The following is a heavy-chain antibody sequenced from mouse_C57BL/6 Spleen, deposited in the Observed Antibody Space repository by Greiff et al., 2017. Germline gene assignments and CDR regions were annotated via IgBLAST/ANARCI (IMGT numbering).Heavy chain of an antibody. V-gene: IGHV1-63*01. J-gene: IGHJ3*01. D-gene: IGHD4-1*01. Sequence: VQLQQSGAELVRPGTSVKMSCKASGYTFTNYWIGWAKQRPGHGLEWIGDIYPGGGYTNYNEKFNGKATLTADKSSSTAYMQFSSLTSEDSAIYFCAREGGTGAFAYWGQETLVTVSA. CDR2: IYPGGGYT. CDR1: GYTFTNYW. CDR3: AREGGTGAFAY.